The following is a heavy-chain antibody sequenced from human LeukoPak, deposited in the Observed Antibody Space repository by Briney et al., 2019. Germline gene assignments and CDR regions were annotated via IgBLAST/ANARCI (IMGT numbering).Heavy chain of an antibody. V-gene: IGHV3-66*01. CDR1: GFTVSSNY. D-gene: IGHD1-26*01. CDR2: IYSGGST. CDR3: ARSGSYPDLDY. Sequence: GGSLRLSCAASGFTVSSNYMSWVRQAPGKGLEWVSVIYSGGSTYYADSVKGRFTISRDNSKNTLYLQMNSLRAEDTAVYYCARSGSYPDLDYWGQGTLVTVSS. J-gene: IGHJ4*02.